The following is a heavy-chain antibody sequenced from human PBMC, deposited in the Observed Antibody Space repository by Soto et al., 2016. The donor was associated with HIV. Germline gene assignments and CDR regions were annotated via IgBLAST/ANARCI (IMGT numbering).Heavy chain of an antibody. Sequence: QVQLQESGPGLVRPSETLFLTCNVSGGSFSSYYWSWIRQVPGRGLEWIGSKYYNGSADYNLSLKSRVTISIQTSKNQFSLKLTSTTDADTALYFCATTIIVASPAHFGRWGQGTLVSVSS. J-gene: IGHJ4*02. V-gene: IGHV4-59*12. CDR3: ATTIIVASPAHFGR. D-gene: IGHD2-21*01. CDR1: GGSFSSYY. CDR2: KYYNGSA.